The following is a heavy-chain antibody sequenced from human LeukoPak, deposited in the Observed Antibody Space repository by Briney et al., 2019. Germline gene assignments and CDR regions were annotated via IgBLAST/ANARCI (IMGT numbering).Heavy chain of an antibody. D-gene: IGHD2-2*01. CDR1: GFTFSSYS. CDR3: ARTYCSSTSCLVDC. J-gene: IGHJ4*02. Sequence: GGSLRLSCAASGFTFSSYSMPWVRQAPGKGLEYVSAISSSGGSTYYANSVKGRFTISRDNSKNTLYLQMGSLRAEDMAVYYCARTYCSSTSCLVDCWGQGTLVTVSS. V-gene: IGHV3-64*01. CDR2: ISSSGGST.